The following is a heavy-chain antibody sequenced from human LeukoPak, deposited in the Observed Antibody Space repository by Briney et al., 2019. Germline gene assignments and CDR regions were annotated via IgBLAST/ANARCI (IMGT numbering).Heavy chain of an antibody. V-gene: IGHV1-2*02. CDR2: INPNTGST. J-gene: IGHJ3*01. CDR1: GYSFAGHY. D-gene: IGHD6-25*01. Sequence: ASVKVSCKASGYSFAGHYIHWVRQAPGQGLEWIGWINPNTGSTNYAPEFQGRVTIIRDTSISTAYMELSRLRSDDTAVYYCARDERQVPYPDAFHFWGQGPAVTVSS. CDR3: ARDERQVPYPDAFHF.